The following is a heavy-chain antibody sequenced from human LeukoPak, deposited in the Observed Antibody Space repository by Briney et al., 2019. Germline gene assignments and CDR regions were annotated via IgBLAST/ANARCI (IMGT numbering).Heavy chain of an antibody. CDR3: ATYTNYYFDY. Sequence: GGSLRLSCAASGFTVSSNYMSWVRQAPGKGLEWVSVIYSGGSTYYADSVTGRFTISRDNSKNTLYLQMNSLRAEDTAVYYCATYTNYYFDYWGQGTLVTVSS. J-gene: IGHJ4*02. V-gene: IGHV3-66*02. CDR1: GFTVSSNY. CDR2: IYSGGST. D-gene: IGHD4-11*01.